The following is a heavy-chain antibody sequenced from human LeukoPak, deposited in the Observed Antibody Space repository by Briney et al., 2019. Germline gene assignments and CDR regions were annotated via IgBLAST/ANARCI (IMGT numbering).Heavy chain of an antibody. Sequence: GASVKVSCKASGGTFSSYAISWVRQAPGQGLEWMGGIIPIFGTANYAQKFQGRVTITADESTSTAYMELSSLRSEDTAVYYCAKVGATRPAELDYWGQGTLVTVSS. CDR3: AKVGATRPAELDY. J-gene: IGHJ4*02. CDR1: GGTFSSYA. CDR2: IIPIFGTA. V-gene: IGHV1-69*13. D-gene: IGHD1-26*01.